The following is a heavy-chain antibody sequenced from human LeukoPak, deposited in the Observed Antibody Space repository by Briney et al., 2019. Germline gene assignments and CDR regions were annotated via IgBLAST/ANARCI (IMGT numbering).Heavy chain of an antibody. CDR3: AEGTYCSSTSCYLVDY. CDR1: GFTFSSYA. CDR2: ISGSGGST. V-gene: IGHV3-23*01. J-gene: IGHJ4*02. Sequence: GGSLRLSCAASGFTFSSYAMSWVRQAPGKGLEWVSAISGSGGSTYYADSVKGRFTISRDNSKNTLYLQMNSLRAEDTAVYYCAEGTYCSSTSCYLVDYWGQGTLVTVSS. D-gene: IGHD2-2*01.